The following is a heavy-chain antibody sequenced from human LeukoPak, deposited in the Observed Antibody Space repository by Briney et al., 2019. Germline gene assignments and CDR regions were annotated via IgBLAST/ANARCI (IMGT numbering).Heavy chain of an antibody. D-gene: IGHD5-24*01. CDR1: GFTFSSYS. Sequence: GGSLRLSCAASGFTFSSYSMNWVRQAPGKGLEWASYISSSSTIYYADSVKGRFTISRDNAKNSLYLQMNSLRAEDTAVYYCAKCLDGYNYVWDYWGQGTLVTVSS. J-gene: IGHJ4*02. CDR2: ISSSSTI. V-gene: IGHV3-48*01. CDR3: AKCLDGYNYVWDY.